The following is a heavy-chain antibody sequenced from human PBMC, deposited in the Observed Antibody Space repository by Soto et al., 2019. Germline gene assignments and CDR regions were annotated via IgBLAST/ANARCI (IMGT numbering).Heavy chain of an antibody. CDR1: GGSFSGYY. J-gene: IGHJ4*02. D-gene: IGHD3-16*01. CDR2: INHSGST. V-gene: IGHV4-34*01. CDR3: ARAWGRVFDY. Sequence: SETLSLTCAVYGGSFSGYYWTWIRQPPGTGLEWIGEINHSGSTNYNPSLKSRVTISVDTSKNQFSLKLTSVTAADTAVYYCARAWGRVFDYWGQGTLVTVSS.